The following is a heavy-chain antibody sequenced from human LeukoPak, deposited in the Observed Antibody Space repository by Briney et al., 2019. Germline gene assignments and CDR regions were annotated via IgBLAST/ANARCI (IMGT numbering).Heavy chain of an antibody. CDR1: GGSISGYY. CDR3: ARDGYSSGWCDC. J-gene: IGHJ5*01. CDR2: IHDSGST. V-gene: IGHV4-59*01. Sequence: SETLSLTCTVSGGSISGYYWIWIRQSPGKGLEWIGHIHDSGSTTYNPSLKSRVTISVDTSKNQFSLKLSSVTAADTAVYYCARDGYSSGWCDCWGQGTLVTVSS. D-gene: IGHD6-19*01.